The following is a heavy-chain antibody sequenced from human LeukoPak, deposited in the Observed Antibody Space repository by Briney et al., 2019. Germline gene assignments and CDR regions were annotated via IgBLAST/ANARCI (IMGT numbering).Heavy chain of an antibody. V-gene: IGHV3-9*01. CDR3: AKAPTKYDSSGYWGLDY. D-gene: IGHD3-22*01. CDR2: ISWTSGSI. Sequence: GGSLRLSCAASGFTFDDYAMHWVRQAPGKGLEWVSGISWTSGSIDYADSVKGRFTISRDNAKNSLYLQMNSLRAEDTALYYCAKAPTKYDSSGYWGLDYWGQGTLVTVSS. J-gene: IGHJ4*02. CDR1: GFTFDDYA.